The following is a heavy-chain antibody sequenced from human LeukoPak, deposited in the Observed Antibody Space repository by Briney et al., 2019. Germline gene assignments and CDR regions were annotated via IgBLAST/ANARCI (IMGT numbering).Heavy chain of an antibody. D-gene: IGHD2-15*01. CDR3: ARHPFATPFDR. V-gene: IGHV4-59*08. J-gene: IGHJ5*02. Sequence: SSETLSLTCAVYGGSFSGYYWSWIRQPPGKGLEWIGYVFHTGDSNCNPSLKRRVTMSLDTSKNQLSLRLTSVTAADTAVYYCARHPFATPFDRWGRGTLVTVSS. CDR1: GGSFSGYY. CDR2: VFHTGDS.